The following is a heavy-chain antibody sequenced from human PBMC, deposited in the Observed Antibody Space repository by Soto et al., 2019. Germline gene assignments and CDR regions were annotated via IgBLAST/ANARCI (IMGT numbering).Heavy chain of an antibody. Sequence: EVQILESGGGLVQPGGYLRLSCAASGFTFSNYAMTWVRQAPGRGLEWVSAVSANSDYAYYADCVKDRFTISRDNSKNTLYLQMDSLRAEDTAVYYCSKVPSQYIWGSYLRYYDYWGQGTLVTVSS. V-gene: IGHV3-23*01. CDR1: GFTFSNYA. CDR2: VSANSDYA. J-gene: IGHJ4*02. D-gene: IGHD3-16*02. CDR3: SKVPSQYIWGSYLRYYDY.